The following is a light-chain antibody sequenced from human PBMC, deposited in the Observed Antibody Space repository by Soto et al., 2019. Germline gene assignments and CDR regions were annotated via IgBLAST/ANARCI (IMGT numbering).Light chain of an antibody. CDR3: QQSYSTLLWT. V-gene: IGKV1-39*01. CDR2: AAS. CDR1: QSISSY. J-gene: IGKJ1*01. Sequence: DIQMTQSPSSLSASVGDRVTITCRVSQSISSYLNWYQQKPGKAPKLLIYAASSLQSGVPSRFSGSGSGTDFTLTISSLQPEDFATYYCQQSYSTLLWTFGQGTKVDIK.